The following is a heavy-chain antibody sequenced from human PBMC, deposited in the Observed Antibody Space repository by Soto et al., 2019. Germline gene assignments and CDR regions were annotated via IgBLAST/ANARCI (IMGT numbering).Heavy chain of an antibody. D-gene: IGHD1-26*01. Sequence: QVQLVQSGAEVKKPGSSVKVSCKASGGTFSSYSINWVRQAPGQGLEWMGEIIPIFGTAHYAQKCQGRVTMTADESKSTAYMELSSMRYEDKAVYYCARDGGRHSGGIDYWGQGTLVTVSS. CDR3: ARDGGRHSGGIDY. J-gene: IGHJ4*02. V-gene: IGHV1-69*01. CDR1: GGTFSSYS. CDR2: IIPIFGTA.